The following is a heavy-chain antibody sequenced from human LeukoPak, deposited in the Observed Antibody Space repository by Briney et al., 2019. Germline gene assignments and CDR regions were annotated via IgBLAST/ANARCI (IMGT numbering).Heavy chain of an antibody. CDR2: IYPGDSDT. V-gene: IGHV5-51*01. CDR3: ARRTNLYNWNDGRDWFDP. D-gene: IGHD1-1*01. J-gene: IGHJ5*02. Sequence: GESLNISWKCSGYSFTSYWIGWVRQMPGKGLEWMGIIYPGDSDTRYIPSFQGQATISADKSISTAYLQWSSLKASDTAMYYCARRTNLYNWNDGRDWFDPWGQGTLVTVSS. CDR1: GYSFTSYW.